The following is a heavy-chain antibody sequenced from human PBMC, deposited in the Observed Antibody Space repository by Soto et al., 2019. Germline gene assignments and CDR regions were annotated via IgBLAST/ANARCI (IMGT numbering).Heavy chain of an antibody. V-gene: IGHV4-30-2*01. Sequence: SETLSLTCAVSGGSISSGGYSWSWIRQPPGKGLEWIGYIYHSGSTYYNPSLKSRVTISVDTSKNQFSLKLSSVTAADTAVYYCARHKTAMVTWRPEGYFDYWGQGTLVTVSS. CDR2: IYHSGST. D-gene: IGHD5-18*01. J-gene: IGHJ4*02. CDR1: GGSISSGGYS. CDR3: ARHKTAMVTWRPEGYFDY.